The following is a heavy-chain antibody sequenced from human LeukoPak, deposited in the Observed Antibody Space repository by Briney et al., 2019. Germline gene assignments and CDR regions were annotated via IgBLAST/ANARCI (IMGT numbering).Heavy chain of an antibody. CDR3: ARVTGSDTAMGRARARAAFDL. CDR2: IYHSGST. CDR1: GYSISSGYY. J-gene: IGHJ3*01. D-gene: IGHD5-18*01. V-gene: IGHV4-38-2*02. Sequence: PSETLSLTCTVSGYSISSGYYWGWIRQPPGKGLEWIGSIYHSGSTYYNPSLKSRVTISVDTSKNQFSLKLSSVTAADTAVYYCARVTGSDTAMGRARARAAFDLWGQGTMVTVSS.